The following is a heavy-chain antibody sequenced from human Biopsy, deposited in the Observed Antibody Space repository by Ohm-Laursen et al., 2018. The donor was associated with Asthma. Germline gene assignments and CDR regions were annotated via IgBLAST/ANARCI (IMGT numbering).Heavy chain of an antibody. CDR3: VRSGTKWELYDAFDI. J-gene: IGHJ3*02. CDR1: GFAFRDFN. Sequence: SLRLSCAAFGFAFRDFNINWVRQAPGKGLQWIASINSAGSYIYYADSVEGRFTISRDNAKNSLFLQMNNLRAEDTAVYYCVRSGTKWELYDAFDIWGQGTMVTVSS. V-gene: IGHV3-21*01. D-gene: IGHD1/OR15-1a*01. CDR2: INSAGSYI.